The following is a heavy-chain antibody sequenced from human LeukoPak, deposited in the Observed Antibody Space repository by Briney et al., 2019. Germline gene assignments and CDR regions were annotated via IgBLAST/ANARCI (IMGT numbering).Heavy chain of an antibody. V-gene: IGHV3-23*01. CDR2: IGGSNGIT. D-gene: IGHD5-12*01. Sequence: PGGSLRLSCAASGLTVSSNYMNWVRQAPGKGLEWVSVIGGSNGITFYVGSVKGRFTISRDNSKDTLYLQMNSLRAEDTAVYYCARNENSGWGYFDYWGQGTLVTVSS. CDR3: ARNENSGWGYFDY. J-gene: IGHJ4*02. CDR1: GLTVSSNY.